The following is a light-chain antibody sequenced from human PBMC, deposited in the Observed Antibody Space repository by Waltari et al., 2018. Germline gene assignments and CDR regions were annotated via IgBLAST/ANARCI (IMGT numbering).Light chain of an antibody. Sequence: QSVLTQPPSVSGAPGQRVIISSTGSSSNIGAGYDVHWYQQFPGITPKLLIYGNRNRPSGVPDRFSGSKSGTSASLVISGLQAEDEADYYCQSYDNTLSGSHVVFGGGTKLTVL. V-gene: IGLV1-40*01. CDR1: SSNIGAGYD. CDR2: GNR. J-gene: IGLJ2*01. CDR3: QSYDNTLSGSHVV.